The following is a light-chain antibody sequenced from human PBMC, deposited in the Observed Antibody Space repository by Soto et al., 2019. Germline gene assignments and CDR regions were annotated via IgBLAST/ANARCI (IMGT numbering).Light chain of an antibody. CDR3: CSYAGSYTS. Sequence: QSALTQPRSVSGSPGQSGTISCTGTSSDVGGYNYVSWYQQHPGKAPKLMIYDVSKRPSGVPDRFSGSKSGNTASLTISGLQAEDEADYYCCSYAGSYTSFGTGTKLTVL. CDR1: SSDVGGYNY. V-gene: IGLV2-11*01. J-gene: IGLJ1*01. CDR2: DVS.